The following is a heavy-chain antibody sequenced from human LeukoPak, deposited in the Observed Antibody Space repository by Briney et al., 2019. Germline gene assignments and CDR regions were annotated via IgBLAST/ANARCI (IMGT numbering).Heavy chain of an antibody. Sequence: PEGSLRLSCAASGFTFSSYAMSWVRQAPGKGLEWVSAISGSGGSTYYADSVKGRFTISRDNSKNTLYLQMNSLGAEDTAVYYCAKDGDSSGYPYYFDYWGQGTLVTVSS. CDR2: ISGSGGST. J-gene: IGHJ4*02. V-gene: IGHV3-23*01. CDR3: AKDGDSSGYPYYFDY. D-gene: IGHD3-22*01. CDR1: GFTFSSYA.